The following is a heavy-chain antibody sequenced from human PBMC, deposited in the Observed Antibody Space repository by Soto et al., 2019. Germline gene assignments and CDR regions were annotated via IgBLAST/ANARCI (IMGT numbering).Heavy chain of an antibody. Sequence: GGSLGLSCAASGFTFDDYGMSWVRQAPGKGLEWVSGINWNGGSTGYADSVKGRFTISRDNAKNSLYLQMNSLRAEDTALYHCARGIYGSGSYYNVDYWGQGTLVTVSS. D-gene: IGHD3-10*01. CDR1: GFTFDDYG. J-gene: IGHJ4*02. CDR2: INWNGGST. V-gene: IGHV3-20*01. CDR3: ARGIYGSGSYYNVDY.